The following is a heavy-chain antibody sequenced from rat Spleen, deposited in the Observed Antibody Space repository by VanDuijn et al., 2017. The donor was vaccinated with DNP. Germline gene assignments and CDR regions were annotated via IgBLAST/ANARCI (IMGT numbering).Heavy chain of an antibody. D-gene: IGHD1-7*01. Sequence: EVQLQESGSGLVKPSQSLSLTCSVTGYSITSNYWGWVRKFPGNKMEWIGHINYSGSTNYNPSLRSRISITRDTSKNHFFLHLNSVTTEDTATYYCARWTRYFDYWGQGVMVTVSS. CDR3: ARWTRYFDY. CDR2: INYSGST. CDR1: GYSITSNY. J-gene: IGHJ2*01. V-gene: IGHV3-1*01.